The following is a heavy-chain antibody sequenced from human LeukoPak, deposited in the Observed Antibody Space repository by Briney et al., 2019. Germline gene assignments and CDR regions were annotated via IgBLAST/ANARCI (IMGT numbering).Heavy chain of an antibody. V-gene: IGHV3-30*04. CDR2: ISLDGSNK. J-gene: IGHJ3*02. CDR1: GFTFRNYV. Sequence: GRSLRPSCAASGFTFRNYVMQWVGQAPGKGLDWVAGISLDGSNKYYADSMKGRFIIPRDNFRDTLYLQLNSLRCQGTAIFYFLRENDAFDIWGRETMVSVSS. CDR3: LRENDAFDI.